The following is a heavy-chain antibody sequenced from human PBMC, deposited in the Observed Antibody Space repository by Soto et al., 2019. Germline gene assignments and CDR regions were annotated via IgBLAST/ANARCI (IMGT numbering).Heavy chain of an antibody. V-gene: IGHV4-39*01. CDR2: IYYTGTT. CDR1: GASISSPTYY. D-gene: IGHD6-19*01. CDR3: VRQPNRSMAGDA. Sequence: QLQESGPGLVKPSETLSLTCTVSGASISSPTYYWGWIRQSPGKGLEWIGSIYYTGTTHYSPSLKSRLTLSVDTSLNQFSLILEYLTAADTAMYYCVRQPNRSMAGDAWGQGTLVIGSS. J-gene: IGHJ5*02.